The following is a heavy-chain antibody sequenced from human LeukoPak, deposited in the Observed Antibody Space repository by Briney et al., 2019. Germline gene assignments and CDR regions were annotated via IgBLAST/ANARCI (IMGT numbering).Heavy chain of an antibody. D-gene: IGHD4/OR15-4a*01. V-gene: IGHV4-4*07. CDR3: ANGEYGGNGYNWFDP. CDR1: GGSISSYY. CDR2: IYTSGST. Sequence: SETLSLTCTVSGGSISSYYWSWVRQPAGKGLEWIGRIYTSGSTNYNHSLNSRVTMLVDTSKNQLSLKLSSVTAADTAVYYCANGEYGGNGYNWFDPWGQGTLVTVSS. J-gene: IGHJ5*02.